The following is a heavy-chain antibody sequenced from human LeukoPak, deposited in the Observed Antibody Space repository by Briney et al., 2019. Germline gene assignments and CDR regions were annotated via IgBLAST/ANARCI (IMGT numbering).Heavy chain of an antibody. V-gene: IGHV3-74*01. D-gene: IGHD6-19*01. CDR1: GFTFSPYW. CDR2: INNDGSST. CDR3: ARASSGWSIDF. J-gene: IGHJ4*02. Sequence: QSGGSLRLSCAASGFTFSPYWMHWVRQAPGKGLVWVSLINNDGSSTAYADSVKGRYTISRDNAKNTLYLQMNSLRAEDTAVYYCARASSGWSIDFWGQGTLVTVSS.